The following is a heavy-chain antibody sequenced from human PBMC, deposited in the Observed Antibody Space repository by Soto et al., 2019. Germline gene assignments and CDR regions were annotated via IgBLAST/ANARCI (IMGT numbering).Heavy chain of an antibody. CDR1: GFSFTTYA. CDR2: ISDDGSIK. CDR3: ARAIETAMDPCDY. D-gene: IGHD5-18*01. Sequence: PGGSLRLSCAASGFSFTTYAMHWVRQAPGKGLEWVAVISDDGSIKYYADSVKGRFANSRDNSKNTFYLQMNSLRGDDTALYYCARAIETAMDPCDYWGQGALVTVSS. J-gene: IGHJ4*02. V-gene: IGHV3-30*09.